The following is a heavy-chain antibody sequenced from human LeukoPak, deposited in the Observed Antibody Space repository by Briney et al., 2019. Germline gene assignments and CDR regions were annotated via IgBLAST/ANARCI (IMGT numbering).Heavy chain of an antibody. CDR1: GGSFSGYY. Sequence: SETLSLTCAVYGGSFSGYYWSWIRQPPGKGLEWIGEINHSGSANYNPSLKSRVTISVDTSKNQFSLKLSSVTAADTAVYYCARDGGLGHCSSTSCPGDGMDVWGQGTTVTVSS. D-gene: IGHD2-2*03. J-gene: IGHJ6*02. CDR3: ARDGGLGHCSSTSCPGDGMDV. CDR2: INHSGSA. V-gene: IGHV4-34*01.